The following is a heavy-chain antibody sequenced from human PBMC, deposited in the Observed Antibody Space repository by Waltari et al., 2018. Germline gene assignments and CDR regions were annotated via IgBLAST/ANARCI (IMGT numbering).Heavy chain of an antibody. V-gene: IGHV3-53*01. CDR1: GFSVSSNS. Sequence: EMQLVESGGGLIQPGGSLNLSCAASGFSVSSNSMTWVRQAPGKGLGWWSLSYGAGFGGTDTKYADSVKGRFTISRDNSKNTLYLQMNTLRADDTAMYYCARQMTPHYFDYWGQGALVTVSS. CDR3: ARQMTPHYFDY. D-gene: IGHD2-15*01. J-gene: IGHJ4*02. CDR2: SYGAGFGGTDT.